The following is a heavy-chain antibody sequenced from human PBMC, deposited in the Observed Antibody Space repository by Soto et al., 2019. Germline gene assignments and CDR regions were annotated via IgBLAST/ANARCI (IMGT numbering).Heavy chain of an antibody. CDR2: ISAYNGNT. CDR1: GYTFTSYG. V-gene: IGHV1-18*01. Sequence: ASVKVSCKASGYTFTSYGISWVRQAPGQGLEWMGWISAYNGNTNYAQKLQGRVTMTTGTSTSTAYMELRSLRSDDTAVYYCARDSPTPTYYDFWSGYYPQTATDYWGQGTLVTVSS. D-gene: IGHD3-3*01. J-gene: IGHJ4*02. CDR3: ARDSPTPTYYDFWSGYYPQTATDY.